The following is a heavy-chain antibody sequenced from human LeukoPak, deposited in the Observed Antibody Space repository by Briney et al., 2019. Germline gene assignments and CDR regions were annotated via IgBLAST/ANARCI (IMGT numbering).Heavy chain of an antibody. CDR2: ISSSGSTI. CDR3: AREAMVRGVTYLPLIYYYGMDV. CDR1: GFTFSDYY. Sequence: PGGSLRLSCAASGFTFSDYYMSWIRQAPGKGLEWVSYISSSGSTIYYADSVKGRFTISRDNAKNSLYLQMNSLRAEDTAVYYCAREAMVRGVTYLPLIYYYGMDVWGKGTTVTVSS. D-gene: IGHD3-10*01. V-gene: IGHV3-11*01. J-gene: IGHJ6*04.